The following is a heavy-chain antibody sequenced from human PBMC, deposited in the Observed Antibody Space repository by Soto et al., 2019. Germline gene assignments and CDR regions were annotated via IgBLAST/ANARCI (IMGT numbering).Heavy chain of an antibody. Sequence: SETLSLTCTVSGGSISSGGYYWSWIRQHPGKGLEWIGYIYYSGSTYYNPSLKSRVTISVDTSKNQFSLKLSSVTAADTAVYYCARANEGVIGDYFDYWGQGTLVTVSS. V-gene: IGHV4-31*03. CDR2: IYYSGST. CDR3: ARANEGVIGDYFDY. CDR1: GGSISSGGYY. J-gene: IGHJ4*02. D-gene: IGHD3-22*01.